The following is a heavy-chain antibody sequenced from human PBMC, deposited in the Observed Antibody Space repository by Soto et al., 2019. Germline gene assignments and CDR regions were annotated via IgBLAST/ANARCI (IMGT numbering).Heavy chain of an antibody. Sequence: PGGSLRLSCAASRFTFGNYGIHFFRHSPFKWLEWVAVIWYDGSNKYYADSAKGRFTISRDNSKNTLYLQMNSLRAEDTAVYYCARDDIPGRAVAIYGMDVWGQGTTVTVSS. V-gene: IGHV3-33*01. J-gene: IGHJ6*02. CDR2: IWYDGSNK. D-gene: IGHD6-19*01. CDR3: ARDDIPGRAVAIYGMDV. CDR1: RFTFGNYG.